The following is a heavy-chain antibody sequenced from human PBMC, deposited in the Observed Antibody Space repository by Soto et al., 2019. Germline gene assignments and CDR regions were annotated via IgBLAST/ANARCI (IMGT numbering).Heavy chain of an antibody. CDR3: ARDPNPIFDT. CDR1: GGSISSGGYY. V-gene: IGHV4-31*11. D-gene: IGHD3-3*01. Sequence: QVQLQESGPGLVKPSQTLSLTCAVSGGSISSGGYYWSWIRQHPGKGLEWIGYIYYSGSTYYNPSLKSRVTISVDTSKNQFSLNLSSMTDADTAVYYCARDPNPIFDTWGQGILVTVSS. CDR2: IYYSGST. J-gene: IGHJ5*02.